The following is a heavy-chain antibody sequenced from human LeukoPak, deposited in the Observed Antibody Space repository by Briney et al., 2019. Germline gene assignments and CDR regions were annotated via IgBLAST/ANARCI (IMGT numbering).Heavy chain of an antibody. CDR2: INPNSGGT. Sequence: GASVKVSCKASGGTFSSYAISWVRQAPGQGLEWMGWINPNSGGTNYAQKFQGRVTMTRDTSISTAYMELSRLRSDDTAVYYCARHSSSYLDYWGQGGQGTLVTVSS. V-gene: IGHV1-2*02. CDR1: GGTFSSYA. D-gene: IGHD6-13*01. CDR3: ARHSSSYLDYWGQ. J-gene: IGHJ4*02.